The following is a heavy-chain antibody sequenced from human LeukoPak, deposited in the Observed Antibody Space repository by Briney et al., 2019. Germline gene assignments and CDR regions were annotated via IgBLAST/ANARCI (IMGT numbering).Heavy chain of an antibody. CDR3: SRERVAVAGTVAPYYYYGMDD. V-gene: IGHV3-48*03. CDR2: ISSSGSTI. CDR1: GFTFSSYE. Sequence: GGSLRLSCAASGFTFSSYEMNWVRQAPGKGLEWVSYISSSGSTIYYADSVKGRFTISRDNAKNSLYLQMNSLRAEDTAVYYCSRERVAVAGTVAPYYYYGMDDWGQGTTVTVSS. D-gene: IGHD6-19*01. J-gene: IGHJ6*02.